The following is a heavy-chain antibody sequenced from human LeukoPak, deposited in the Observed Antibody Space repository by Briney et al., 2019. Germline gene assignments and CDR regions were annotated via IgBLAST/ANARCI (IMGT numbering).Heavy chain of an antibody. CDR1: GGSFTNYY. V-gene: IGHV4-34*01. CDR3: ARSPAWGCP. D-gene: IGHD7-27*01. J-gene: IGHJ5*02. Sequence: SETLSLTCTVYGGSFTNYYWSWLRQPPGKGLEWIGEINHSGSTTYSPSLKSRVTISLDTSKNQFSLKLNSVTVADTAVYYCARSPAWGCPWGQGTLVTLSS. CDR2: INHSGST.